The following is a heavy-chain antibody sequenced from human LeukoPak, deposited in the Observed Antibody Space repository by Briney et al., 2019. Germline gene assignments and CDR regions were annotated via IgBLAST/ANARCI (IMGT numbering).Heavy chain of an antibody. Sequence: GGSLRLSCAASGFTFSSYSMNWVRQSPGKGLEWVSSISSSSSYIYYADSVKGRFTISRDNAKNSLYLQMNSLRAEDTAVYYCARFSSSYYDSSGADYWGQGTLVTVSS. CDR2: ISSSSSYI. V-gene: IGHV3-21*01. D-gene: IGHD3-22*01. J-gene: IGHJ4*02. CDR1: GFTFSSYS. CDR3: ARFSSSYYDSSGADY.